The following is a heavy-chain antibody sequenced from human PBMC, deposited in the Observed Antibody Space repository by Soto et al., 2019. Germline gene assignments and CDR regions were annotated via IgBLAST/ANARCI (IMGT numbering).Heavy chain of an antibody. CDR2: IIPIFGTA. J-gene: IGHJ5*01. CDR3: ARDGTYFFDRKGGNNWFDP. V-gene: IGHV1-69*13. CDR1: GGTFSSYA. Sequence: SVKVSCKASGGTFSSYAISWVRQAPGQGLEWMGGIIPIFGTANYAQKFQGRVTITADESTSTAYMELSSLRSEDTAVYYCARDGTYFFDRKGGNNWFDPWGQGTLVTVSS. D-gene: IGHD3-22*01.